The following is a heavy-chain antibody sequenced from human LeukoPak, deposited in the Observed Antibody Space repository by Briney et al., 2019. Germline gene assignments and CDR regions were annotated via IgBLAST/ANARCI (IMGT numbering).Heavy chain of an antibody. CDR2: VSYDGSSE. CDR3: ARDGVGTAFDL. Sequence: GRSLRLSCAASGFVFSAYGMHWVRQAPGKGLEWVAVVSYDGSSENYADSVNGRFTISRDNSKNTLYLQMNSLRAEDTAVFYCARDGVGTAFDLWGQGTMVTVSS. J-gene: IGHJ3*01. V-gene: IGHV3-30*05. CDR1: GFVFSAYG. D-gene: IGHD1-26*01.